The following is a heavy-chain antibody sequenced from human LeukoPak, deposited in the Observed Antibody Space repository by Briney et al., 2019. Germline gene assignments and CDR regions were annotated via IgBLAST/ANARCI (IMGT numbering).Heavy chain of an antibody. CDR1: GFTFDDFA. CDR3: AKDGDSGYDDILTGYSPFEF. V-gene: IGHV3-9*01. J-gene: IGHJ4*02. Sequence: GGSLRLSCAASGFTFDDFALHWVRQAPGKGLEWVSGISRNSANIGYADSVKGRFTISRDNAKNSLYLQMNSLRAEDTALYYCAKDGDSGYDDILTGYSPFEFWGQGTLVTVSS. D-gene: IGHD3-9*01. CDR2: ISRNSANI.